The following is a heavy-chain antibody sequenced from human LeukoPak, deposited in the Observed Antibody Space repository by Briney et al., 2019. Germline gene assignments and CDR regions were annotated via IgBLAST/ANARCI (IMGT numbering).Heavy chain of an antibody. CDR1: GYTFTNDD. V-gene: IGHV1-8*01. CDR2: MNPNSGNT. D-gene: IGHD6-19*01. CDR3: ARDASSGWCFDY. Sequence: ASVKVSCKASGYTFTNDDINWVRQATGQGLEWMGWMNPNSGNTGYAQKFQGRVTMTRNTSISTAYMELSRLRSDDTAVYYCARDASSGWCFDYWGQGIPVTVSS. J-gene: IGHJ4*02.